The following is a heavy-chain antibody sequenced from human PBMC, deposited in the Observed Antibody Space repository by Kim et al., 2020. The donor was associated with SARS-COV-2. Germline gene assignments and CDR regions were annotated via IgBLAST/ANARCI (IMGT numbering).Heavy chain of an antibody. J-gene: IGHJ4*02. V-gene: IGHV3-33*01. CDR3: ARIYNGSGSDYYFDY. D-gene: IGHD3-10*01. Sequence: ADSVTGRFTISRDNSRNTVSLQMTSLRAEETAVYYSARIYNGSGSDYYFDYWGQGTLVAVSS.